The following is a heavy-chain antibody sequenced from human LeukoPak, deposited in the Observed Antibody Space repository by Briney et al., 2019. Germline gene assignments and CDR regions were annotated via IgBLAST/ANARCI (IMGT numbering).Heavy chain of an antibody. CDR3: ARGRMVRGVDFDY. D-gene: IGHD3-10*01. V-gene: IGHV1-2*02. Sequence: EASVKVSCKASGYTFTGYYMHWVRQAPGQGLEWMGWINPNSGGTNYAQKFQGRVTMTRDTSISTAYMELSRLRSDDTAVYYCARGRMVRGVDFDYWGQGTLVTVSS. CDR2: INPNSGGT. CDR1: GYTFTGYY. J-gene: IGHJ4*02.